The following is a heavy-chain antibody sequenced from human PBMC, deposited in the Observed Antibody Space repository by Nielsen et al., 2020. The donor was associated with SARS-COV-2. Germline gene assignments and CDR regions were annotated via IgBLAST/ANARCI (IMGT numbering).Heavy chain of an antibody. CDR3: AKSGYCNGGICYSTEHFQD. CDR1: GFTFSDYY. D-gene: IGHD2-15*01. CDR2: ISSSSYT. V-gene: IGHV3-11*03. J-gene: IGHJ1*01. Sequence: GESLKISCAASGFTFSDYYMSWIRQAPGKGLEWVSYISSSSYTNYADSLKGRFTISRDNAKNSLYLQMKSLRAEDTAVYYCAKSGYCNGGICYSTEHFQDWGQGTLVTVSS.